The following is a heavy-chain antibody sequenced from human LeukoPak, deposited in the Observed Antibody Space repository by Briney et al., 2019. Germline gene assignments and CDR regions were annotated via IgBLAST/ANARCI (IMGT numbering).Heavy chain of an antibody. V-gene: IGHV4-34*01. J-gene: IGHJ4*02. Sequence: SETLSLTCAVYGGSFSGYYWSWIRQPPGKGLEWIGEINHSGSTNYNPSLKSRVTISVDTSKNQFSLKLSSVTAADTAVYYCARGVVSTDECSYFDYWGQGTLVTVSS. CDR3: ARGVVSTDECSYFDY. CDR1: GGSFSGYY. CDR2: INHSGST. D-gene: IGHD2/OR15-2a*01.